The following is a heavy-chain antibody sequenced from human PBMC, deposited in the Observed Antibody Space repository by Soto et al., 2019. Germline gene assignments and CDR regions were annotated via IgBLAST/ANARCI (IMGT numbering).Heavy chain of an antibody. Sequence: QVQLVQSGAEVKKPGSSVKVSCKASGGTFSSYAISWVRQAPGQGLEWMGGIIPIFGTANYAQKFQGRVTITADKSTSTAYMELSSLRSEDTTVYYCARGWRTYYYDSSGYSTWGQGTLVTVSS. CDR2: IIPIFGTA. D-gene: IGHD3-22*01. V-gene: IGHV1-69*06. J-gene: IGHJ5*02. CDR1: GGTFSSYA. CDR3: ARGWRTYYYDSSGYST.